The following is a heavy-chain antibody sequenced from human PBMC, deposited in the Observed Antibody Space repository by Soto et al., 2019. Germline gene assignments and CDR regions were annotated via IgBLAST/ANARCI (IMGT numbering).Heavy chain of an antibody. J-gene: IGHJ3*02. CDR1: GYRFTSAW. V-gene: IGHV5-51*01. D-gene: IGHD1-1*01. CDR3: ARLTAIVATGQVFLDN. CDR2: IYPGDSDT. Sequence: GESLKISCKASGYRFTSAWIGWVRQIPGKGLEWMGIIYPGDSDTRYRPSFQGQVTISADKSSSTAYLQWNSLQASDTAMYYCARLTAIVATGQVFLDNWGQRNMVTVSS.